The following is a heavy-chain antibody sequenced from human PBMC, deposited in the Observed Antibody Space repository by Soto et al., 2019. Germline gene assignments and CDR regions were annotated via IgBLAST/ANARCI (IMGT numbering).Heavy chain of an antibody. Sequence: ASVKVSCKASGYTFTGYYMHWVRQAPGQGLEWMGWINPNSGGTNYAQKFQGWVTMTRDTSISTAYMELSRLRSDDTAVYYCARSSTVVQNDAFDIWGQGTMVTVS. J-gene: IGHJ3*02. CDR3: ARSSTVVQNDAFDI. CDR2: INPNSGGT. D-gene: IGHD2-15*01. CDR1: GYTFTGYY. V-gene: IGHV1-2*04.